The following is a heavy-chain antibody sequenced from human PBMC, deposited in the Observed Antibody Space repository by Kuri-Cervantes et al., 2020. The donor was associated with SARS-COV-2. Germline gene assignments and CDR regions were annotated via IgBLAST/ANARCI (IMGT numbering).Heavy chain of an antibody. Sequence: ETLSLTCAASGFTFSSYSMNWVRQAPGKGLEWVSSISSSSSYIYYADSVKGRFTISRDNAKNSLYLQMNSLRAEDTAVYYCARVSNRILRNDGDSDAFDIWGQGTMVTVSS. CDR3: ARVSNRILRNDGDSDAFDI. CDR1: GFTFSSYS. CDR2: ISSSSSYI. D-gene: IGHD4-17*01. J-gene: IGHJ3*02. V-gene: IGHV3-21*01.